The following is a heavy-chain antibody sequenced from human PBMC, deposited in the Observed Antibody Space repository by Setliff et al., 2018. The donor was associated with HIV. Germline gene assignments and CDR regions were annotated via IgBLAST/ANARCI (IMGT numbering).Heavy chain of an antibody. CDR1: GGSISSSNW. CDR3: ARDWRAYGVLGS. D-gene: IGHD4-17*01. V-gene: IGHV4-4*02. Sequence: SETLSLTCAVSGGSISSSNWWSWVRQPPGKGLEWIGEIYHNGNTNYSPSRKNRVTMSVDNSKNQFSLMVRSVTAADTAVYYCARDWRAYGVLGSWGQGMLVTVSS. J-gene: IGHJ4*02. CDR2: IYHNGNT.